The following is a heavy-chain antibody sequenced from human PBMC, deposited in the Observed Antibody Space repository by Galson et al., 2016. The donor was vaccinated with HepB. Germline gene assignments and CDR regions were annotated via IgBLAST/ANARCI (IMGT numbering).Heavy chain of an antibody. CDR2: ISSSSTI. CDR1: GFTFSSYS. V-gene: IGHV3-48*02. CDR3: AREIPSRGKSDY. Sequence: SLRLSCAASGFTFSSYSMNWVRQAPGKGLERVSYISSSSTIYYADSVKGRFTISRDNAKNSLYLQMNSLRDEDTAVYYCAREIPSRGKSDYWGQGTLVTVSS. J-gene: IGHJ4*02. D-gene: IGHD3-10*01.